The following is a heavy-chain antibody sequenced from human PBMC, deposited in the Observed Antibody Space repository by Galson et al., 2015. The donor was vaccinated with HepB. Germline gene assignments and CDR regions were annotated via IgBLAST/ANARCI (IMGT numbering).Heavy chain of an antibody. V-gene: IGHV6-1*01. CDR2: TYYRSKWYN. Sequence: CAISGDSVSSNSAAWNWIRQSPSRGLEWLGRTYYRSKWYNDYAVSVKSRITINPDTSKNQFSLQLNSVTPEDTAVYYCARDLRYDFWSGPNWFDPWGQGTLVTVSS. J-gene: IGHJ5*02. CDR3: ARDLRYDFWSGPNWFDP. CDR1: GDSVSSNSAA. D-gene: IGHD3-3*01.